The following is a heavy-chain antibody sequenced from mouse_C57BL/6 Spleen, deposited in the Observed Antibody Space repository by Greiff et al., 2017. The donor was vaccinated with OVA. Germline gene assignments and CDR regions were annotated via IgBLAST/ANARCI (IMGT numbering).Heavy chain of an antibody. CDR1: GYTFTDYY. J-gene: IGHJ2*01. V-gene: IGHV1-26*01. Sequence: EVQLQQSGPELVKPGASVKISCKASGYTFTDYYMNWVKQSHGKSLEWIGDINPNNGGTSYNQKFKGKATLTVDKSSSTAYMELRSLTSEDSAVYYCARNWDGGDDWGQGTTLTVSS. CDR2: INPNNGGT. CDR3: ARNWDGGDD. D-gene: IGHD4-1*01.